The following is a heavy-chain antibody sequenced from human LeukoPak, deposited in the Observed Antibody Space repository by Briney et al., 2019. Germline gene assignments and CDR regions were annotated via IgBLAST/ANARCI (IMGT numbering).Heavy chain of an antibody. D-gene: IGHD4-11*01. CDR3: ARTYDYSNPVGYYYYGMDV. CDR1: GFTFSSYA. Sequence: GGSLRLSCAASGFTFSSYAMHWVRQAPGKGLEYVSAISSNGGSTYYANSVKGRFTISRDNSKNTLYLQMCSLRAEDMAVYYCARTYDYSNPVGYYYYGMDVWGQGTTVTVSS. J-gene: IGHJ6*02. CDR2: ISSNGGST. V-gene: IGHV3-64*01.